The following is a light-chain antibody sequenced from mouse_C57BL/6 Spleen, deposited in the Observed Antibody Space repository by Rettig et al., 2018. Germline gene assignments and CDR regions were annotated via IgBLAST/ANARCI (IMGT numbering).Light chain of an antibody. J-gene: IGKJ2*01. V-gene: IGKV4-55*01. Sequence: QVVLTQSPAIMSASPGEKVTMTCSASSSVSSMYWYQQKPGSSPRLLIYDTSNLASGVPVRFSGSGSGTSYSLTISRLEAEDAATYYCQQWSSYPYTFGGGTKLEIK. CDR3: QQWSSYPYT. CDR2: DTS. CDR1: SSVSS.